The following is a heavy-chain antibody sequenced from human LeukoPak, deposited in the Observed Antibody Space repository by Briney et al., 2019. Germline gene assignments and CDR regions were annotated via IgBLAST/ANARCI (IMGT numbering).Heavy chain of an antibody. V-gene: IGHV3-64D*06. CDR3: ASTYSYDSSGYYPFDY. Sequence: GGSLRPSCSASGFTFSRYAMHWARQPPGKGLEYVSAITNNGRSTYYVDSVKGRFTISRDNSKNTLYLQMSSLRAEDTAVYYCASTYSYDSSGYYPFDYWGQGTLVTVPP. D-gene: IGHD3-22*01. CDR1: GFTFSRYA. CDR2: ITNNGRST. J-gene: IGHJ4*02.